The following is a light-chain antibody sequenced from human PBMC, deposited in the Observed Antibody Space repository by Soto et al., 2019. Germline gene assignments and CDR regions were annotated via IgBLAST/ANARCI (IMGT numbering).Light chain of an antibody. CDR3: SSYTSSSTWL. J-gene: IGLJ3*02. Sequence: QSALTQPASVSGSPGQSITISCTGTSSDVGRYNYVSWYQQHPGKAPKLMIYEVSNRPSGVSNRFSGSKSGNTASLTICGLQAEEEADYYCSSYTSSSTWLFGGGSKRTVL. CDR1: SSDVGRYNY. CDR2: EVS. V-gene: IGLV2-14*01.